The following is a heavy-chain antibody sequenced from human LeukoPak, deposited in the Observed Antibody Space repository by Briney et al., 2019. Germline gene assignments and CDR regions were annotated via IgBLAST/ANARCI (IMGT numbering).Heavy chain of an antibody. D-gene: IGHD2-21*02. Sequence: GGSLRLSCAASGFAFSTYWMHWVRQAPGKGLVWVSRIDSDRTRTTYADSVKGRFTISRDNAKNTLYLQMNSLRAEDTAVYYCARSPNCGGDCSWGQGTLVTVSS. J-gene: IGHJ5*02. CDR2: IDSDRTRT. CDR3: ARSPNCGGDCS. V-gene: IGHV3-74*03. CDR1: GFAFSTYW.